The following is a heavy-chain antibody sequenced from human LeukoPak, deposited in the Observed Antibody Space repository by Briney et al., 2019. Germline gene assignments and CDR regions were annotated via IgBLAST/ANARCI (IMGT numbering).Heavy chain of an antibody. J-gene: IGHJ1*01. Sequence: PSETLSLTCTVSGGSISSSSYYWGWIRQPPGKGLEWIGSIYYSGSTYYNPSLKSRVTISVDTSKNQFSLKLSSVTAADTAVYYCAREDSSGYLGYWGQGTLVNVSS. CDR1: GGSISSSSYY. CDR3: AREDSSGYLGY. CDR2: IYYSGST. D-gene: IGHD3-22*01. V-gene: IGHV4-39*07.